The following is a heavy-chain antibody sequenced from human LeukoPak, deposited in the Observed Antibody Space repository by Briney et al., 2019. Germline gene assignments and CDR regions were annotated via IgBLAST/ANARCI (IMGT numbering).Heavy chain of an antibody. CDR3: ARSGDIVVVPAATLDY. V-gene: IGHV1-18*01. J-gene: IGHJ4*02. CDR1: GYTFTSYG. CDR2: ISAYNGNT. D-gene: IGHD2-2*01. Sequence: ASVKVSCKASGYTFTSYGISWERQAPGQGLEWMGWISAYNGNTNYAQKLQGRVTMTTDTSTSTAYMELRSLRSDDTAVYYCARSGDIVVVPAATLDYWGQGTLVPVSS.